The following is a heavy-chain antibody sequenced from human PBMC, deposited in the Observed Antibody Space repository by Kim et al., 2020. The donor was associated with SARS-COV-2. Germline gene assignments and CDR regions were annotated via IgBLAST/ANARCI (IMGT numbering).Heavy chain of an antibody. CDR3: ARDLGPAATANYYYYYGMDV. Sequence: ASVKVSCKASGYTFTGYYMHWVRQAPGQGLEWMGRINPNSGGTNYAQKFQGRVTMTRDTSISTAYMELSRLRSDDTAVYYCARDLGPAATANYYYYYGMDVWGQGTTVTVSS. J-gene: IGHJ6*02. V-gene: IGHV1-2*06. CDR2: INPNSGGT. CDR1: GYTFTGYY. D-gene: IGHD2-2*01.